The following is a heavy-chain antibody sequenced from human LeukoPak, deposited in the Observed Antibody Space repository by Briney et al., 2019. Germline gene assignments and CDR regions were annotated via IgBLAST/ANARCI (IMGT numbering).Heavy chain of an antibody. V-gene: IGHV3-23*01. CDR2: ISGSGGST. CDR1: GFTFSSYG. CDR3: ARDARSGSLSHLDY. D-gene: IGHD1-26*01. Sequence: GGSLRLSCAASGFTFSSYGMSWVRQAPGEGLEWVSAISGSGGSTYYADSVKGRFTISRDNSKNTLYLQMNSLRAEDTAVYYCARDARSGSLSHLDYWGQGTLVTVSS. J-gene: IGHJ4*02.